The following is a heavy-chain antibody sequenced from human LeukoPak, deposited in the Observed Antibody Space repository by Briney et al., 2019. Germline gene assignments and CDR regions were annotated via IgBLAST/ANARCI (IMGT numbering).Heavy chain of an antibody. CDR1: GGSISSYY. CDR2: IYYSGST. V-gene: IGHV4-59*08. J-gene: IGHJ6*02. CDR3: ARSIAAADYGMDV. Sequence: SETLSLTCTVSGGSISSYYWSWIRQPPGKGLEWIGYIYYSGSTNYNPSLKSRVTISVDTSKNQLSLKLSSVTAADTAVYYCARSIAAADYGMDVWGQGTTVTVSS. D-gene: IGHD6-13*01.